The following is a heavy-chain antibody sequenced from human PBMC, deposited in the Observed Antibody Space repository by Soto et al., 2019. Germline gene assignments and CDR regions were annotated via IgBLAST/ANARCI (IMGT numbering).Heavy chain of an antibody. D-gene: IGHD6-19*01. V-gene: IGHV3-23*01. CDR3: AKTANGWFSAFDI. CDR1: GFTFSSYA. Sequence: EVQLLESGGGLVQPGGSLRLSCAASGFTFSSYAMSWVRQAPGKGLEWVSAISGSGGTTYYADSVKGRFTFSRDDSKNALYLQMTSLRAEDTAVYYCAKTANGWFSAFDIWGQGTMGTVSS. CDR2: ISGSGGTT. J-gene: IGHJ3*02.